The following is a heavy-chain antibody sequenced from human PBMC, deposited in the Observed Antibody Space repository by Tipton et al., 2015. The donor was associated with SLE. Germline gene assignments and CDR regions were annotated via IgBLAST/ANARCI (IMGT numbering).Heavy chain of an antibody. D-gene: IGHD2-15*01. CDR1: GFTFSHYA. V-gene: IGHV3-21*03. CDR2: ISSSSSYT. J-gene: IGHJ6*02. Sequence: SLRLSCAASGFTFSHYAMNWVRQAPGKGLEWVSSISSSSSYTYYADSVKGRFTISRDNAKNSLYLQMSSLRAEDTAVYYCARDQEDRGDYYGMDVWGQGTTVTVSS. CDR3: ARDQEDRGDYYGMDV.